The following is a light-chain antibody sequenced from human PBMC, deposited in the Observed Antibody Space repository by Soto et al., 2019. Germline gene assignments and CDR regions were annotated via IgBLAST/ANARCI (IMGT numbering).Light chain of an antibody. J-gene: IGLJ1*01. CDR1: SSDVGTYNR. CDR2: EVN. CDR3: SSYTSTSVHDV. Sequence: QSALTQPPSVSGSPGQSVIISCTGTSSDVGTYNRVSWYQQPPGTAPKLMIFEVNNRPAGVPDRFSGSKSGNTASLTISGLQAEDEAVYYCSSYTSTSVHDVFGGGTKLTVL. V-gene: IGLV2-18*02.